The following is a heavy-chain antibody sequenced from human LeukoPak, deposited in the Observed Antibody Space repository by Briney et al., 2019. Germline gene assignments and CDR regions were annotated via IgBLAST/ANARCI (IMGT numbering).Heavy chain of an antibody. D-gene: IGHD1-26*01. CDR3: ARARGRWHLLPLDF. CDR2: ISHDGTTK. V-gene: IGHV3-30*04. CDR1: GFSFSNFA. J-gene: IGHJ4*02. Sequence: GRSLRLSCAASGFSFSNFAIHWVRQAPGEGLEWLAVISHDGTTKYYADSVKGRFTISRDNSNNSLSLQMNSLSAEDTAVYYCARARGRWHLLPLDFWGQGTLVTVSS.